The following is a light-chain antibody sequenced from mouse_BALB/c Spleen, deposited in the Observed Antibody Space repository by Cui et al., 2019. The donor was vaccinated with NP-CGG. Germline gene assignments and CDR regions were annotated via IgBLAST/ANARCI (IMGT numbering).Light chain of an antibody. V-gene: IGLV1*01. Sequence: AVVTQESVLTTSPGETVTFTCRSSTGAVTTSNYANWVQEKPDHLFTGLIGGTNNRAPGVPARFSGSLIGDKAALTITGAQTEDEAIYFCALWYSNHWVFGGGTKLTVL. CDR1: TGAVTTSNY. CDR3: ALWYSNHWV. CDR2: GTN. J-gene: IGLJ1*01.